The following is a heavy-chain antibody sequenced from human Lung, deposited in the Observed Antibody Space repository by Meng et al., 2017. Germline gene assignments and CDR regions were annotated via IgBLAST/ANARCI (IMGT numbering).Heavy chain of an antibody. D-gene: IGHD4-11*01. CDR1: GGSFSDYY. Sequence: VHTQPWGTGLLKPSETLSLPCVVSGGSFSDYYWSWIRQPPGKGLEWIGEINHSGSTNYNPSLESRATISVDTSQNNLSLKLSSVTAADSAVYYCARGPTTMAHDFDYWGQGTLVTVSS. CDR2: INHSGST. J-gene: IGHJ4*02. V-gene: IGHV4-34*01. CDR3: ARGPTTMAHDFDY.